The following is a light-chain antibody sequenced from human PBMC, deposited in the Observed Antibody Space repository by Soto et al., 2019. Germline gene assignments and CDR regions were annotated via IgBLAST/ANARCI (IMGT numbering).Light chain of an antibody. V-gene: IGLV2-14*01. CDR3: SSYTSNDTPV. Sequence: QSALTQPASVSGSPGQSITISCIGTSSDVGRYNFVSWYQQHPGKAPRLMIYEVSYRPSGVSNRFSGSKSGNTASLTISGLQAEDEADYYCSSYTSNDTPVFGGGTKVTVL. CDR2: EVS. J-gene: IGLJ2*01. CDR1: SSDVGRYNF.